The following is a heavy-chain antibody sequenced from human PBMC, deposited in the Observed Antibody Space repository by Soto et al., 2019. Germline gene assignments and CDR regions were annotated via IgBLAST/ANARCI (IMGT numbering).Heavy chain of an antibody. J-gene: IGHJ4*02. CDR3: ARGDYYDSSGIDY. CDR1: GGSFSGYY. V-gene: IGHV4-34*01. D-gene: IGHD3-22*01. CDR2: INHSGST. Sequence: SETLSLTCAVYGGSFSGYYWSWIRQPPGKGLEWIGEINHSGSTNYNPSLKSRVTISVDTSKNQFSLKLSSVTAADTAVYYCARGDYYDSSGIDYWGQGTLVTVSS.